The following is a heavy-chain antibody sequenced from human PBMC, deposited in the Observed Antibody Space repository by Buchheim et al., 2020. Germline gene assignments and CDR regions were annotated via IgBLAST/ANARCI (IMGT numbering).Heavy chain of an antibody. Sequence: EVQLLESGGGLVQPGGSLRLSCAASGFTFSMYAMTWVRLAPGKGLEWVANIKQDGSEKYYVDSVKGRFTISRDNAKNSLYLQMNSLRAEDTAVYYCARDSRGVAGSWGYWGQGTL. CDR1: GFTFSMYA. J-gene: IGHJ4*02. CDR3: ARDSRGVAGSWGY. D-gene: IGHD6-19*01. V-gene: IGHV3-7*01. CDR2: IKQDGSEK.